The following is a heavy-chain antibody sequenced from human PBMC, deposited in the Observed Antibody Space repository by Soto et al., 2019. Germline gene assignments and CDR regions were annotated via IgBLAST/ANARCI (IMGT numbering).Heavy chain of an antibody. CDR3: AKDRDLWLVGIYYYYGLDV. D-gene: IGHD6-19*01. CDR1: GFPFSNYG. J-gene: IGHJ6*02. CDR2: TSYDGSNK. V-gene: IGHV3-30*18. Sequence: QVQLVESGGGVVQPGRSLRLSCAASGFPFSNYGMHWVRQAPGKGLEWVAVTSYDGSNKYYADSVKGRFTISRDKSKNTVYLQMISLRAEDTAVYYCAKDRDLWLVGIYYYYGLDVWGQGTTVTVSS.